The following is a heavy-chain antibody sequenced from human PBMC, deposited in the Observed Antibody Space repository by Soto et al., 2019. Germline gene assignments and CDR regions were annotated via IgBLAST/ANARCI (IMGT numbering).Heavy chain of an antibody. V-gene: IGHV1-8*01. D-gene: IGHD2-2*01. CDR3: ARSGIVVVSAGLREGGFDI. J-gene: IGHJ3*02. CDR2: MNPNSGNT. Sequence: QVQLVQSGAEVKKPGASVKVSCKASGYTFTSYDINWVRQATGQGLERMGWMNPNSGNTGYAEKFQGRVTMTRDTSISTAYMELSSLRSEDTAVYYCARSGIVVVSAGLREGGFDIWGQGTMVTVSS. CDR1: GYTFTSYD.